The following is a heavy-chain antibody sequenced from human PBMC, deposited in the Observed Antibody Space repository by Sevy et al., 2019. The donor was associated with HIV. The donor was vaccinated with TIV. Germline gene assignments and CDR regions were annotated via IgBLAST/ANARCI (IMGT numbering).Heavy chain of an antibody. J-gene: IGHJ2*01. V-gene: IGHV3-30*02. CDR1: GFTFSTFG. CDR2: IRYDSSNE. CDR3: AKGASIYGVVIQVWYFDL. D-gene: IGHD3-3*01. Sequence: GGSLRLSCAASGFTFSTFGIHWVRQAPGKGLEWVAFIRYDSSNEYYADSVKGRFSVSGDNSKNTQSLHRNRLPPEDTAMYYCAKGASIYGVVIQVWYFDLWGRGTLVTVSS.